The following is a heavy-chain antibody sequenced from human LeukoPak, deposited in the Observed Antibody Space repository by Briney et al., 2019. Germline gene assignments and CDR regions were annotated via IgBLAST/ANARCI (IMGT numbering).Heavy chain of an antibody. CDR2: IYTSGST. CDR1: VGSISSYY. CDR3: ARDKGEDVDV. V-gene: IGHV4-4*07. Sequence: SETLSVTCTVPVGSISSYYWSSIRQPAGKGLEWIWRIYTSGSTNYNPSLKSRVTMSVDTSKNQFSLKLSSVTAADTAVYYCARDKGEDVDVWGKGTTVTVSS. J-gene: IGHJ6*04.